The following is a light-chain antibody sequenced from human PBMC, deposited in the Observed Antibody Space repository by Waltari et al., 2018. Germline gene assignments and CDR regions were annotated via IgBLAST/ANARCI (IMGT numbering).Light chain of an antibody. J-gene: IGLJ3*02. V-gene: IGLV2-14*03. Sequence: QSALTQPAPVSGSPGQSITISCTGTSSDIGGYNYVSWYQQHPGKAPKVMIYDVIKRTAGVSNRFYGSKSGNTASLTIAGLQADDEADYYCTSYESGGTWVFGGGTKVTV. CDR2: DVI. CDR3: TSYESGGTWV. CDR1: SSDIGGYNY.